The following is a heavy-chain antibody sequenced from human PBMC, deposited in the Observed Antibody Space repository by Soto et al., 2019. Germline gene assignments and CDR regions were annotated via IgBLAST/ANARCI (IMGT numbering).Heavy chain of an antibody. Sequence: HPGGSLRLSCAASGFTFSSYSMNWVRQAPGKGLEWVSYISGSSSMIYYADSVKGRFTISRDNAKNSLYLQMNSLRAEDTAVYYCAKDLRIAAGTDWGQGTLVTVSS. V-gene: IGHV3-48*01. CDR2: ISGSSSMI. D-gene: IGHD6-13*01. CDR3: AKDLRIAAGTD. J-gene: IGHJ4*02. CDR1: GFTFSSYS.